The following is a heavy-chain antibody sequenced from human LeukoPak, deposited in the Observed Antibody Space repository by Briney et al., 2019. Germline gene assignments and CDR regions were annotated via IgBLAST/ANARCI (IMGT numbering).Heavy chain of an antibody. CDR2: INPSGGST. J-gene: IGHJ4*02. CDR1: GYTFTSYY. CDR3: ARDPRDWLLNCYFDY. V-gene: IGHV1-46*01. Sequence: ASVKVSCKASGYTFTSYYMHWVRQAPGQGLEWMGIINPSGGSTSYAQKFQGRVTMTRDTSTSTVYMELNSLRAEDTAVYYCARDPRDWLLNCYFDYWGQGTLVTVSS. D-gene: IGHD3/OR15-3a*01.